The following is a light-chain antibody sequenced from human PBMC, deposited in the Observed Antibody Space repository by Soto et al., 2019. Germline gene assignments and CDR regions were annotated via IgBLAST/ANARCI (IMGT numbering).Light chain of an antibody. Sequence: QSVLTQPPSASGTPGQRVTISCSGSSSNIGSNTVNWYQQLPGTAPKLLIYSNNHRPSGVPDRFSGSKSGTSASLAISGLQSEDEADYYCEAWDDSLNGWVFGGGTKVTVL. CDR1: SSNIGSNT. CDR3: EAWDDSLNGWV. CDR2: SNN. V-gene: IGLV1-44*01. J-gene: IGLJ3*02.